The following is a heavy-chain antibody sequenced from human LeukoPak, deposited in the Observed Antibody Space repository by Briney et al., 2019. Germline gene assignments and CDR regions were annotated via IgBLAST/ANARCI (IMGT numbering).Heavy chain of an antibody. CDR1: GFTFSSYG. V-gene: IGHV3-30*02. D-gene: IGHD2-2*01. CDR3: ARQSGDIVVVPAAIHYYYYMDV. CDR2: IRYDGSNK. J-gene: IGHJ6*03. Sequence: TGGSLRLSCAASGFTFSSYGMHWVRQAPGKGLEWVAFIRYDGSNKYYADSVKGRFTISRDNSKNTLYLQMNSLRAEDTAVYYCARQSGDIVVVPAAIHYYYYMDVWGKGTTVTVSS.